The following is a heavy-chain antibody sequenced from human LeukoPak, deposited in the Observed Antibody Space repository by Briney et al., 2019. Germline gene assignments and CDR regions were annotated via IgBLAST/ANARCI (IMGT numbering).Heavy chain of an antibody. J-gene: IGHJ4*02. CDR1: GFTFSNYW. CDR2: IKQDASEI. D-gene: IGHD3-10*01. CDR3: ARLLWFTASSGMDY. V-gene: IGHV3-7*03. Sequence: PGGSLRLSCAASGFTFSNYWMSWVRQAPGKGLEWVANIKQDASEIYYVGSVKGRFIISRDNAKNSLFLQMNSLRAEDTAVYYCARLLWFTASSGMDYWGQGTLVTVSS.